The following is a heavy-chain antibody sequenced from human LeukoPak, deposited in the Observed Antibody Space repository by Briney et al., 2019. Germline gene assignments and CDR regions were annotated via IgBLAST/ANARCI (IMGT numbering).Heavy chain of an antibody. Sequence: PGGSLRLSCAASGFTFSSYSMNWVRQAPGKGLEWVSSISSSSSYIYYADSVKGRFTISRDNAKNSLYLQMNSLRAEDTAVYYCARPLGGGQERDAFDIWGQGTMVTVSS. CDR2: ISSSSSYI. CDR1: GFTFSSYS. CDR3: ARPLGGGQERDAFDI. J-gene: IGHJ3*02. D-gene: IGHD1-1*01. V-gene: IGHV3-21*01.